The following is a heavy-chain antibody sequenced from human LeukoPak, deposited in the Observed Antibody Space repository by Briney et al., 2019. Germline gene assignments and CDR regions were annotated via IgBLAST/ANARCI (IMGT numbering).Heavy chain of an antibody. CDR3: ARFVFGSYTHTLFDY. J-gene: IGHJ4*02. Sequence: ASVKVSCKASGYTFTSYGISWVRQAPGQGLEWMGWISAYNGNTNYAQKLQGRVTMTTDTSTSTAYMELRSLRSDDTAVYYCARFVFGSYTHTLFDYWGQGTLVTVSS. V-gene: IGHV1-18*01. D-gene: IGHD1-26*01. CDR2: ISAYNGNT. CDR1: GYTFTSYG.